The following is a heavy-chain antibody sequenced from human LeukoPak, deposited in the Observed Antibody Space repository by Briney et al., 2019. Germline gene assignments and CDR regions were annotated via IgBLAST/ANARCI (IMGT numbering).Heavy chain of an antibody. CDR2: ISWNSGSI. D-gene: IGHD6-19*01. CDR1: GFTFDGYA. Sequence: PGGSLRLSCAASGFTFDGYAMPWVRQAPGKGLEWVSGISWNSGSIGYADSVKGRFTISRDNAKNSLYLQMNSLRAEDTALYYCAKASRLYYGMDVWGQGTTVTVSS. J-gene: IGHJ6*02. CDR3: AKASRLYYGMDV. V-gene: IGHV3-9*01.